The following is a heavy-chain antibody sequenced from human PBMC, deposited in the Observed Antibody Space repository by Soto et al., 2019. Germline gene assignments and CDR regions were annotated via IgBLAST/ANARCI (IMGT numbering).Heavy chain of an antibody. Sequence: QVQLVQSGAEAKKPGSSVKVSCKTSGGTFSSYAISWVRQAPGQGLEWMGGIVPLFRTTNYAQKFQGRVTNPADTSPYTVVMGLSGLRFGDTAVDYCARGGYSSTWSNLLDRSGLDVWGQGTTVTVSS. CDR1: GGTFSSYA. CDR3: ARGGYSSTWSNLLDRSGLDV. D-gene: IGHD6-13*01. J-gene: IGHJ6*02. V-gene: IGHV1-69*06. CDR2: IVPLFRTT.